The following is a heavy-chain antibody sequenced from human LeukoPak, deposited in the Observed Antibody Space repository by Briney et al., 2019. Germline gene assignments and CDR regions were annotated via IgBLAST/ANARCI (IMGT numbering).Heavy chain of an antibody. CDR1: GFTFSTYG. D-gene: IGHD2-15*01. Sequence: PGGSLRLSCAASGFTFSTYGMHWLRQAPGKGLEWVAFIRFDGTNKYYADSVKGRFAISRDSSKNTLYLQMNSLRAEDTAVYYCAKGYCSGSCYNGLDYWGQGTLVTVSS. J-gene: IGHJ4*02. CDR3: AKGYCSGSCYNGLDY. CDR2: IRFDGTNK. V-gene: IGHV3-30*02.